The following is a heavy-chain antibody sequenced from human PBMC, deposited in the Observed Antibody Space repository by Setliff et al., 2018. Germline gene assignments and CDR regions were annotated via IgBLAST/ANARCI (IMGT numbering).Heavy chain of an antibody. CDR1: GYSISSGYY. V-gene: IGHV4-38-2*01. CDR2: IYHSGST. Sequence: SETLSLTCAVSGYSISSGYYWGWIRQPPGKGLEWIGSIYHSGSTYYNPSLKSRVTISIDTSKNQFSLKLSSVTAADTAVYHCARARFTDYWGQGTLVTVSS. J-gene: IGHJ4*02. CDR3: ARARFTDY. D-gene: IGHD3-10*01.